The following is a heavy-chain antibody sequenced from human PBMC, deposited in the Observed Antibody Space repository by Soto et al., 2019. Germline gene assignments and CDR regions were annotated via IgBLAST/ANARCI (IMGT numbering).Heavy chain of an antibody. CDR2: INPNSGGT. V-gene: IGHV1-2*04. D-gene: IGHD4-17*01. J-gene: IGHJ5*02. CDR3: ARDLYGDYDNWFDP. CDR1: GYTFTGYY. Sequence: ASVKVSCKASGYTFTGYYMHWVRQAPGQGLEWMGWINPNSGGTNYAQKFQGWVTMTRDTSISTAYMELSRLRSDDTAVYYCARDLYGDYDNWFDPWGQGTLVTVSS.